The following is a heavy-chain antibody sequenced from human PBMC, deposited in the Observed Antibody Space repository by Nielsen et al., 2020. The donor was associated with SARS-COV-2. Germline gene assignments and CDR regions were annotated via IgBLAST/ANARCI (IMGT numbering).Heavy chain of an antibody. V-gene: IGHV3-21*01. CDR2: ISASSSDI. Sequence: GGSLRLSCAASGFTFSSYAMSWVRQAPGKGLEWVSMISASSSDIYYVDSVKGRFTISRDNAKNSLYLEMNSLRPEDTAVYYCASGPLAVAPDSWGQGTLVTVSS. CDR1: GFTFSSYA. CDR3: ASGPLAVAPDS. D-gene: IGHD6-19*01. J-gene: IGHJ4*02.